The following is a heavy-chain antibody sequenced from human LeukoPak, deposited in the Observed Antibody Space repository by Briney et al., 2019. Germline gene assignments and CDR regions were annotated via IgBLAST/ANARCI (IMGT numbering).Heavy chain of an antibody. V-gene: IGHV4-39*01. CDR3: ARLRWTVTSGLPDY. CDR1: GGSISSSSYY. Sequence: PSETLSLTCTVSGGSISSSSYYWGWIRQPPGKGLEWIGSIYYSGSTYYNPSLKSRVTISVDTSKNQFSLKLSSVTAADTAVYYCARLRWTVTSGLPDYWGQGTLVTVSS. J-gene: IGHJ4*02. D-gene: IGHD4-17*01. CDR2: IYYSGST.